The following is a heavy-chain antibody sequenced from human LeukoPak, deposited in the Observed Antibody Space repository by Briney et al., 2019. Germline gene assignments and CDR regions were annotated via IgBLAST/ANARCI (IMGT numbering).Heavy chain of an antibody. CDR1: GFTVDSNY. Sequence: GGSLRLSRAASGFTVDSNYLSWVRQAPGKGLEWVSTIYTGGNTYYAASVKGRFTISRDFSKNTVFLHMNSLRAEDTAMYYCARGDDSGYYDYFDYWGQGALVTVSS. CDR2: IYTGGNT. J-gene: IGHJ4*02. V-gene: IGHV3-53*01. D-gene: IGHD3-22*01. CDR3: ARGDDSGYYDYFDY.